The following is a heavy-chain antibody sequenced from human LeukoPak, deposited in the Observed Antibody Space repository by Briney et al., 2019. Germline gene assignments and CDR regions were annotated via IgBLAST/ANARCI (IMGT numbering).Heavy chain of an antibody. CDR1: GYTLTELS. D-gene: IGHD3-22*01. J-gene: IGHJ4*02. Sequence: ASVKVSCKVSGYTLTELSMHWVRQAPGKGLEWMGGFDPEDGETIYAQKFQGRVTMTEDTSTDTAYMELSSLRSDDTAVYYCARDMRHYRNYDSSGYYHNFEYWGQGTLVSVSS. CDR3: ARDMRHYRNYDSSGYYHNFEY. V-gene: IGHV1-24*01. CDR2: FDPEDGET.